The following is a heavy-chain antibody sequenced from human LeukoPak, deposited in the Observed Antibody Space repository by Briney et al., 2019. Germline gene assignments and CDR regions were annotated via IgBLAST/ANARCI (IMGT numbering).Heavy chain of an antibody. D-gene: IGHD1-26*01. CDR3: ARSWKLLQNFDS. CDR1: GFTFSSYA. Sequence: GGSLRLSCAASGFTFSSYAMSWVRQAPGKGLEWVSAISGSGGSTFYADSVKGRFTISRDNSKNTLYLQMNNLRTEDTAVYFCARSWKLLQNFDSWGQGTLVTVSS. CDR2: ISGSGGST. V-gene: IGHV3-23*01. J-gene: IGHJ4*02.